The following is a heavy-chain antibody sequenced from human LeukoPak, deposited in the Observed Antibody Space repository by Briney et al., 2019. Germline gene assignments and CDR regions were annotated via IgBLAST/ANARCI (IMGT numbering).Heavy chain of an antibody. CDR2: ISPYNGNT. CDR3: ARGSYYDSSGYLDY. CDR1: GYTFLHYD. D-gene: IGHD3-22*01. J-gene: IGHJ4*02. Sequence: ASVKVSCKASGYTFLHYDFNWVRQAPGHGLEWVGWISPYNGNTKYKQSLQGRVTITRDTSASTAYMELSSLRSEDMAVYYCARGSYYDSSGYLDYWGQGTLVTVSS. V-gene: IGHV1-18*03.